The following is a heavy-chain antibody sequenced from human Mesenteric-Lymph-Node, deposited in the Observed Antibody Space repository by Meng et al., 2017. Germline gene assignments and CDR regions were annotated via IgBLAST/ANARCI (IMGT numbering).Heavy chain of an antibody. CDR3: ARTIGGADIVVVPAAYYFDY. Sequence: QVQLQQWGAGLLKPPETLSLTCAVYGGSFSGYYWSWIRQPPGKGLEWIGEINHSGSTNYNPSLKSRVTISVDTSKNQFSLKLSSVTAADTAVYYCARTIGGADIVVVPAAYYFDYWGHGTLVTVSS. CDR1: GGSFSGYY. D-gene: IGHD2-2*01. CDR2: INHSGST. V-gene: IGHV4-34*01. J-gene: IGHJ4*01.